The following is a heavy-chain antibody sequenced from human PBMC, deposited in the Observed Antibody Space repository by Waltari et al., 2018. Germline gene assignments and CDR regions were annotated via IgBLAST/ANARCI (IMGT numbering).Heavy chain of an antibody. V-gene: IGHV1-2*02. CDR2: INPNSGGT. J-gene: IGHJ4*02. CDR1: GYTFTGYY. D-gene: IGHD2-15*01. CDR3: ARARGCSGGSCYSDY. Sequence: QVQLVQSGAEVKKPGASVTVSCKASGYTFTGYYMPWVRQAAGQGLEWMGWINPNSGGTNYAQKFQGRVTMTRDTSISTAYMELSRLRSDDTAVYYCARARGCSGGSCYSDYWGQGTLVTVSS.